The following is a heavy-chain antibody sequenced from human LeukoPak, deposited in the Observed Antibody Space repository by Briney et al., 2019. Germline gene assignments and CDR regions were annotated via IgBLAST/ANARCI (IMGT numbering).Heavy chain of an antibody. J-gene: IGHJ4*02. CDR2: INHSGST. V-gene: IGHV4-34*01. Sequence: SETLSLTCAVYGGSFSGYYWSWIRQPPGKGLEWIGEINHSGSTNYNPSLKSRVTISVDTSKNQFSLKLSTVTAADTAVYYCARDPSGWYDYFDYWGQGTLVTVSS. CDR1: GGSFSGYY. CDR3: ARDPSGWYDYFDY. D-gene: IGHD6-19*01.